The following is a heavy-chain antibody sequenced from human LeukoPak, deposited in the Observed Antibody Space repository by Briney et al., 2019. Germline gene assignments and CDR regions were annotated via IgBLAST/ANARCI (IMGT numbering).Heavy chain of an antibody. CDR2: IYHSGGT. CDR1: GGSVSSGDYY. CDR3: ARVTCSGGSCYSFDY. V-gene: IGHV4-30-4*01. D-gene: IGHD2-15*01. J-gene: IGHJ4*02. Sequence: SETLSLTCTVSGGSVSSGDYYWSWICQPPGKGLEWIGYIYHSGGTYYNPPLKSRVTISVDTSKNQFSLKLTSVTAADTAVYYRARVTCSGGSCYSFDYWGQGTLVTVSS.